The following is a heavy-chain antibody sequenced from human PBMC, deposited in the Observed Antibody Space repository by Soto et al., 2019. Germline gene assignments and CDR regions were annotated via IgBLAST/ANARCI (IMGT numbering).Heavy chain of an antibody. Sequence: ASVKVCCKASGYTFTGYYIYWLRQAPGQGLEWMGWINPNNGDTNYAQKFQGRVTMTRDSSISTAYLELSRLRSDDTAIYYCARLQSYSDCCASSDYWREGPLFTASS. CDR2: INPNNGDT. V-gene: IGHV1-2*02. CDR3: ARLQSYSDCCASSDY. CDR1: GYTFTGYY. D-gene: IGHD3-22*01. J-gene: IGHJ4*02.